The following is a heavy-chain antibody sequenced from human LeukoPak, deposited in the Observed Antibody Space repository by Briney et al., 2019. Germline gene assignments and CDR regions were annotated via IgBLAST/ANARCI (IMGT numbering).Heavy chain of an antibody. CDR2: INSGGSSR. D-gene: IGHD6-13*01. Sequence: GGSLTLSCAASGFTFSNYWMHWVRQAPGKGLVWVSRINSGGSSRNYADSVKGRFTISRDNARNTLYLQMNSLRAEDTAVYYCASASSHRIAAGRDDWGQVTLATVSS. J-gene: IGHJ4*02. CDR3: ASASSHRIAAGRDD. CDR1: GFTFSNYW. V-gene: IGHV3-74*01.